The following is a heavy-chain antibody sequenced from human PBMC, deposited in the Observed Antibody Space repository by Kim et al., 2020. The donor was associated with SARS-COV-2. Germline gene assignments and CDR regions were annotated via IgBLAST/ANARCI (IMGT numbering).Heavy chain of an antibody. CDR1: GYTFTGYY. CDR2: INPNSGGT. J-gene: IGHJ2*01. V-gene: IGHV1-2*02. CDR3: ARKTSRITGTTGYFDL. Sequence: ASVKVSCKASGYTFTGYYMHWVRQAPGQGLEWMGWINPNSGGTNYAQKFQGRVTMTMGTSTSTVYMELSRLRSDDTAVYYCARKTSRITGTTGYFDLWGRGTLVTVSS. D-gene: IGHD1-20*01.